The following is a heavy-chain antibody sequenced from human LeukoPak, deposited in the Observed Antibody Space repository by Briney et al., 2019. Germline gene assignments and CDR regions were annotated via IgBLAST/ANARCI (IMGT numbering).Heavy chain of an antibody. Sequence: PGGSLRLSCAASGFTLSTYWMHWVRQAPGKGLEWVARINSNGSSTNYADSVKGRFTISRDNAKNTLYLQMNSLRAEDTAVYYCARGQWLVSHWYFDLWGRGTLVTVSS. CDR2: INSNGSST. CDR1: GFTLSTYW. V-gene: IGHV3-74*01. CDR3: ARGQWLVSHWYFDL. D-gene: IGHD6-19*01. J-gene: IGHJ2*01.